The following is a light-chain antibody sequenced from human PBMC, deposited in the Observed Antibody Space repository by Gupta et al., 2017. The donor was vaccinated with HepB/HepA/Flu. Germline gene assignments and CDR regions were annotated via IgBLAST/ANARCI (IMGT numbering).Light chain of an antibody. J-gene: IGKJ2*01. CDR1: QSITTS. V-gene: IGKV1-39*01. Sequence: DIQMTQSPSSMSASVGDRVSITCRASQSITTSLNWYQHKAGQAPKLLIYAASTLQSGVPSRFSGSGSGTHFTLTITSRQPEDLATYYCQQNVSTPPYTFGQGTKLEIK. CDR2: AAS. CDR3: QQNVSTPPYT.